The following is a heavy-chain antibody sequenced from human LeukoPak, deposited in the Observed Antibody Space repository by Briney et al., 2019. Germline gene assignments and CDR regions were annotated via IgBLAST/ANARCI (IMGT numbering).Heavy chain of an antibody. CDR2: IWYDGSNK. Sequence: GRSLRLSCAASGFTISSYGMHWVRQAPGKGLEWVAVIWYDGSNKYYADSVKGRFTISRDNSKNTLYLQMNSLRAEDTAVYYCARDGWVITVREMGDFDYWGQGTLVTVSS. D-gene: IGHD5-24*01. CDR3: ARDGWVITVREMGDFDY. CDR1: GFTISSYG. V-gene: IGHV3-33*01. J-gene: IGHJ4*02.